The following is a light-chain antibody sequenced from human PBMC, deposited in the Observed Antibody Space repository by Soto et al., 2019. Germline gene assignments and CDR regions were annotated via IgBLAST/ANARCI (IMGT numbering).Light chain of an antibody. CDR1: QSVDTY. CDR3: QQRRNWVS. Sequence: TQSPAILSLSPGERATLSCTASQSVDTYIAWYQQRPGQPPRLLIHDTSHRASGVPARFRGSGSGTDFTLTITSLEPEDFAVYFCQQRRNWVSFGPGTRLEIK. CDR2: DTS. V-gene: IGKV3-11*01. J-gene: IGKJ5*01.